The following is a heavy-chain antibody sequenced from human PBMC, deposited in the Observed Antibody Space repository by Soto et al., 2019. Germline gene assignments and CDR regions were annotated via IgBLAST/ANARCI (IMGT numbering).Heavy chain of an antibody. D-gene: IGHD3-22*01. CDR2: INPSGGST. J-gene: IGHJ3*02. Sequence: ASLKVSCKASGYTSTSYYMHWVRQAPGQGLEWMGIINPSGGSTSYAQKFQGRVTMTRDTSTSTVYMELSSLRSEDTAVYYCAREHNYYDSSGILDIWGQGTMVTVSS. V-gene: IGHV1-46*01. CDR3: AREHNYYDSSGILDI. CDR1: GYTSTSYY.